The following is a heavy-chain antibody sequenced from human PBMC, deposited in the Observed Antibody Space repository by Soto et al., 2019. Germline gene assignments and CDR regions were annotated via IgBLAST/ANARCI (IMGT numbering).Heavy chain of an antibody. CDR2: IYYSGIT. J-gene: IGHJ5*02. CDR3: AQVGGSGWENNWFDP. Sequence: QLQLQASGPGLVKPSETLSLTCTVSGGSISSSSYYSGWIRQPPGKGLEWIGSIYYSGITYYNPSLKSRVTISVDTSKNQFSLKLSSVTAADTAVYYCAQVGGSGWENNWFDPWGQGTLVTVSS. CDR1: GGSISSSSYY. V-gene: IGHV4-39*01. D-gene: IGHD6-25*01.